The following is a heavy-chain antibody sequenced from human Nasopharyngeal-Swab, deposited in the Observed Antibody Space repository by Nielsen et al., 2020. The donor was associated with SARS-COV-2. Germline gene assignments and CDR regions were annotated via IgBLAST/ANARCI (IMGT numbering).Heavy chain of an antibody. Sequence: SVKVSCKASGGTFSSYAISWVRQAPGQGLGWMGGIIPIFGTANYAQKFQGRVTITADESTSTAYMELSSLRSEDTAVYYCARNPGYYDFWSGYPNWFDPWGQGTLVTVSS. J-gene: IGHJ5*02. CDR2: IIPIFGTA. CDR3: ARNPGYYDFWSGYPNWFDP. CDR1: GGTFSSYA. V-gene: IGHV1-69*13. D-gene: IGHD3-3*01.